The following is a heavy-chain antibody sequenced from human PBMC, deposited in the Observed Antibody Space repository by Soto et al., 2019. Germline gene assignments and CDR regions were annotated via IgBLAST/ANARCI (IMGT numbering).Heavy chain of an antibody. Sequence: GGSLRLSCAASGFTFDDYAMHWVRQAPGKGLEWVSLISGDGGSTYYADSVKGRFTISRDNSKNSLYLQMNSLRTEDTALDYCAKVPYYYGSGSYYYFDYWGQGTLVTVSS. CDR2: ISGDGGST. J-gene: IGHJ4*02. CDR3: AKVPYYYGSGSYYYFDY. CDR1: GFTFDDYA. D-gene: IGHD3-10*01. V-gene: IGHV3-43*02.